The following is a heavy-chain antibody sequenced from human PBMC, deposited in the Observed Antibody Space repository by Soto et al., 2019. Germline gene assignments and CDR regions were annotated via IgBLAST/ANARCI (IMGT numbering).Heavy chain of an antibody. CDR2: FDPEDGET. V-gene: IGHV1-24*01. D-gene: IGHD6-6*01. CDR3: ATDTSIAARPLLYYYYGMDV. Sequence: ASVKVSCKVSGYTLTELSMHWVRQAPGKGLEWMGGFDPEDGETIYAQKFQGRVTMTEDTSTDTAYMELSSLRSEDTAVYYCATDTSIAARPLLYYYYGMDVWGQGTTVTVSS. J-gene: IGHJ6*02. CDR1: GYTLTELS.